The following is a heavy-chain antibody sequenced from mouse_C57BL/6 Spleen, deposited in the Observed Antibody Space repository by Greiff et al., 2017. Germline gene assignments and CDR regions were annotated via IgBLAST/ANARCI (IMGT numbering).Heavy chain of an antibody. D-gene: IGHD2-3*01. CDR1: GYTFTSYW. J-gene: IGHJ3*01. CDR2: IDPSDSET. CDR3: ARVEDGYPWFAY. V-gene: IGHV1-52*01. Sequence: QVHVKQPGAELVRPGSSVKLSCKASGYTFTSYWMHWVKQRPIQGLEWIGNIDPSDSETHYNQKFKDKATLTVDKSSSTAYMQLSSLTSEDSAVYYCARVEDGYPWFAYWGQGTLVTVSA.